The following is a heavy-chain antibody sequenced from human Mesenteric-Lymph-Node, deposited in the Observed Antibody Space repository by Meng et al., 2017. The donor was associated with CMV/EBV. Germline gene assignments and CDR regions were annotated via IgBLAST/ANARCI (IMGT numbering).Heavy chain of an antibody. CDR3: ARQWLGELAFDS. CDR1: GFSLSSSGVT. Sequence: CPFSGFSLSSSGVTVGWIRQPPGKSLEWLALIYWADDQRYSPSLKGRLTITKHTSKNQVVLTMTNMDPVDTASYYCARQWLGELAFDSWGQGALVTVSS. CDR2: IYWADDQ. D-gene: IGHD3-10*01. V-gene: IGHV2-5*02. J-gene: IGHJ4*02.